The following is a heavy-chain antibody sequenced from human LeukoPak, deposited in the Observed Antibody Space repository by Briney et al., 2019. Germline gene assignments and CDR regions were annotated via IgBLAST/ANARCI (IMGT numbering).Heavy chain of an antibody. CDR2: ISGSGGST. V-gene: IGHV3-23*01. CDR3: AKALLEPFDY. D-gene: IGHD3-3*01. J-gene: IGHJ4*02. CDR1: ALTFSSQA. Sequence: GGSLRLSCAASALTFSSQAMSCARHAPGQGLEWVSAISGSGGSTYYADSVKGRFTISRDNSKNTLYLQMNSLRAEDTAVYYCAKALLEPFDYWGQGTLVTVSS.